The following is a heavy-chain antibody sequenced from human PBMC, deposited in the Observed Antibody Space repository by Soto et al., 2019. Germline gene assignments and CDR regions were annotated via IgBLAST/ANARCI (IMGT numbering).Heavy chain of an antibody. V-gene: IGHV3-48*02. Sequence: EVQLVESGGGLVQPGGSLRLSCAASGFTFSLDSMRWIRQAPGEGLEWVSYISRSSTGIHYADSVEGRFTFSKVGAVNSLHLLIISLRDSNTAVHFCTGAATWGLDVWGQGTTF. CDR1: GFTFSLDS. CDR2: ISRSSTGI. D-gene: IGHD1-26*01. J-gene: IGHJ6*02. CDR3: TGAATWGLDV.